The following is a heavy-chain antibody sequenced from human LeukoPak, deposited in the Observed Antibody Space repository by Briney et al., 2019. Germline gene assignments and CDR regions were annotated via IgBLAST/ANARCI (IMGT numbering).Heavy chain of an antibody. J-gene: IGHJ4*02. CDR1: GGSFSGYY. D-gene: IGHD1-1*01. CDR3: ARPLVQLERREGFDY. CDR2: INHSGST. Sequence: KPSETLSLTCAVYGGSFSGYYWSWIRQPPGKGLEWIGEINHSGSTNYNPSLKSRVTISVDTSKNQFSLKLSSVTAADTAVYYCARPLVQLERREGFDYWGQGTLVTVSS. V-gene: IGHV4-34*01.